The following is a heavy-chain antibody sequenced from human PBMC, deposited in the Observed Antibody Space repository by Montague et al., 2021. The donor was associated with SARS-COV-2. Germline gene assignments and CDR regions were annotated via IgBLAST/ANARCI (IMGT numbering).Heavy chain of an antibody. D-gene: IGHD4-17*01. CDR2: SYYAGGT. V-gene: IGHV4-39*01. Sequence: SETLSLTCTVSGGSVSRISSHWGWIRQPPGKGLEYIGRSYYAGGTQYNPPLKSRVTISVDTSNDQFSLKMNSGTAADTAVYFCARLYGSSFDYWGQGTLVTVSS. J-gene: IGHJ4*02. CDR1: GGSVSRISSH. CDR3: ARLYGSSFDY.